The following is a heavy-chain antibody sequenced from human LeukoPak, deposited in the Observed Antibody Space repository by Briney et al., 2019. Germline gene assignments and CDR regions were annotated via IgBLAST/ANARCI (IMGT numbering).Heavy chain of an antibody. CDR1: GFTFSTYS. CDR2: VSTSSTYI. J-gene: IGHJ6*02. V-gene: IGHV3-21*01. CDR3: ARHEPVITLSSYYYGMDV. Sequence: GGSLRLSCAASGFTFSTYSMNWVRQAPGKGLEWVSSVSTSSTYIYYADSVKGRFTISRDNAKNSLYLQMNSLRAEDTAVYYCARHEPVITLSSYYYGMDVWGPGTTVTVSS. D-gene: IGHD1-14*01.